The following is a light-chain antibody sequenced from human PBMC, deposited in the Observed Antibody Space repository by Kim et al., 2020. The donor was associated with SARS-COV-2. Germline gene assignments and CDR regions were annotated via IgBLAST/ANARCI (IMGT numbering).Light chain of an antibody. V-gene: IGLV2-11*01. CDR1: SSDVGGYNY. J-gene: IGLJ1*01. CDR2: DVS. CDR3: CSYAGGYTYV. Sequence: QSVLTQPRSVSGSPGQSVTISCTGTSSDVGGYNYVSWYQQHPGKAPKVLIYDVSHRPSGVPDRFSGSKSGNTASLTISGLQAEDEADYYCCSYAGGYTYVFGTGTKVTVL.